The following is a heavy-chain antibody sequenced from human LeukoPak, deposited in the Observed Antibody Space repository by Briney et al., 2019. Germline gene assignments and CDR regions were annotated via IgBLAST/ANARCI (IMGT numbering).Heavy chain of an antibody. CDR3: VKPLWFGELLGGTGDY. J-gene: IGHJ4*02. Sequence: GGSLRLSCSASGFTFSSYAMHWVRQAPGKGLEYVSAISSNGGSTYYADSVKGRFTIPRDNCKNTLYLQMSSMRAEDTAVYYCVKPLWFGELLGGTGDYWGQGTLVTVSS. CDR2: ISSNGGST. V-gene: IGHV3-64D*06. D-gene: IGHD3-10*01. CDR1: GFTFSSYA.